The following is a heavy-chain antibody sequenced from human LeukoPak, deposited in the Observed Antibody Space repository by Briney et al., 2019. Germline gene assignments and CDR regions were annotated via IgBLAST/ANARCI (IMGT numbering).Heavy chain of an antibody. J-gene: IGHJ4*02. Sequence: PGGSLRLSCTVSGFTVSSNSMSWVRQAPGKGLEWVSAISGSGGSTYYADSVKGRFTISRDNSKNTLYLQMNSLRAEDTAVYYCTKDGGYSYGAYFHYWGQGTLVTVSS. V-gene: IGHV3-23*01. D-gene: IGHD5-18*01. CDR1: GFTVSSNS. CDR3: TKDGGYSYGAYFHY. CDR2: ISGSGGST.